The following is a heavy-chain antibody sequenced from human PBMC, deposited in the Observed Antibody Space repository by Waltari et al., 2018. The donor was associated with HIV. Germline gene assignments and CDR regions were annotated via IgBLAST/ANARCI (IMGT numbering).Heavy chain of an antibody. V-gene: IGHV3-66*01. CDR2: IYSGGST. CDR3: ASIAYCGGDCYPRGMDV. D-gene: IGHD2-21*02. J-gene: IGHJ6*02. CDR1: GLTVSRNY. Sequence: EVQLVESGGGLVQPGGSLRPACAASGLTVSRNYMSWVRQAPGKGLEWVSVIYSGGSTYYADSVKGRFTISRDNSKNTLYLQMNSLRAEDTAVYYCASIAYCGGDCYPRGMDVWGQGTTVTVSS.